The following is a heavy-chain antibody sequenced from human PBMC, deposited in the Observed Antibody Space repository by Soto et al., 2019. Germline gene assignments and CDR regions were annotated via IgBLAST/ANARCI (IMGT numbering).Heavy chain of an antibody. V-gene: IGHV4-59*01. CDR2: IYYTGST. CDR1: GGYIRSYY. CDR3: ARETPGYSSGWADY. Sequence: SETLSLTCTVSGGYIRSYYWSWIRQQPGKGLEFIGYIYYTGSTNYNPSLKSRVTISVDTSKNQFSLKLSSVTAADTAVYYCARETPGYSSGWADYWGQGTLVTVSS. D-gene: IGHD6-19*01. J-gene: IGHJ4*02.